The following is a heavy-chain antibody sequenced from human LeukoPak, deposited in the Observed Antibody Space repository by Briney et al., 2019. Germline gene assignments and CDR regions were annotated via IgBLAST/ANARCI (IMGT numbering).Heavy chain of an antibody. CDR3: ARVRRGGSYSAPFYYYYYMDV. V-gene: IGHV4-31*03. CDR1: GGSISSGGYY. J-gene: IGHJ6*03. D-gene: IGHD1-26*01. Sequence: PSETLSLTCTVSGGSISSGGYYWSWIRQHPGKGLGWIGYIYYSGSTYYNPSLKSRVTISVDTSKNQFSLKLSSVTAADTAVYYCARVRRGGSYSAPFYYYYYMDVWGKGTTVTVSS. CDR2: IYYSGST.